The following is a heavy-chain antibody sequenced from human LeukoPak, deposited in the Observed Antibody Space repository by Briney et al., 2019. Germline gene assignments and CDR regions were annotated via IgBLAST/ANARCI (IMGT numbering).Heavy chain of an antibody. J-gene: IGHJ4*02. D-gene: IGHD3-10*01. CDR3: ARGISGSYLYYFDY. V-gene: IGHV3-7*01. Sequence: GGSLRLSCAASGFTFSSYWMSWVRQAPGKGLEWVANIKQDGSEKYYVDSVKGRFTISRDNAKNSLYLQMNSLRAEDTAVYYCARGISGSYLYYFDYWGQGTLVTVSS. CDR2: IKQDGSEK. CDR1: GFTFSSYW.